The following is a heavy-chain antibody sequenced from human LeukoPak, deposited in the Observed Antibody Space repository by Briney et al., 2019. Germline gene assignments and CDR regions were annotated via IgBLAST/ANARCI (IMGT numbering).Heavy chain of an antibody. J-gene: IGHJ3*02. Sequence: PSETLSLTCTVSGGSISSYYWSWIRQPPGKGLEWIGYIYYSGSTNYDPSLKSRVTISVDTSKNQFSLKLSSVTAADTAVYYCARVNDMVRGVIAFDIWGQGTMVTASS. CDR3: ARVNDMVRGVIAFDI. CDR2: IYYSGST. D-gene: IGHD3-10*01. CDR1: GGSISSYY. V-gene: IGHV4-59*01.